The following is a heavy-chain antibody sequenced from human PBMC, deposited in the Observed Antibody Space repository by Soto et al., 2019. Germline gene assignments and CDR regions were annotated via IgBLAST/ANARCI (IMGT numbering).Heavy chain of an antibody. CDR2: IYYSGST. CDR1: GGSISSSSYY. J-gene: IGHJ4*02. Sequence: QLQLQESGPGLVKPSETLSLTCTVSGGSISSSSYYWGWIRQPPGKGLEWIGSIYYSGSTYYNPSLKSRVTISVDTSKNQFSLKLSSVTAADTAVYYCARHVTIFGGGPHFDYWGQGTLVTVSS. V-gene: IGHV4-39*01. CDR3: ARHVTIFGGGPHFDY. D-gene: IGHD3-3*01.